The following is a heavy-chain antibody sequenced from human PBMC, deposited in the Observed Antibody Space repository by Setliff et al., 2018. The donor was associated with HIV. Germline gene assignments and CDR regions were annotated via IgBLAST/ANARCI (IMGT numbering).Heavy chain of an antibody. CDR2: IYYSEST. CDR1: GASISSGGYY. Sequence: PSETLSLTCTVSGASISSGGYYWSWIRQHPGKGLEWIGYIYYSESTYYSPSLKSRVTISVDTSKNQFSLKLNSMTAADTAVYYCARAYGDYGHYYYYLDVWGQGTLVTVSS. D-gene: IGHD4-17*01. CDR3: ARAYGDYGHYYYYLDV. V-gene: IGHV4-31*03. J-gene: IGHJ4*02.